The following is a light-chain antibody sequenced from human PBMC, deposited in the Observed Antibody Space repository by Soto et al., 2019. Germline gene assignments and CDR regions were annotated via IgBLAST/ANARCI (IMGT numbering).Light chain of an antibody. V-gene: IGLV1-44*01. Sequence: QSVLTQPPSASGTPGQRVTISCSGSDSNIGSYTVHWYQQLPGTAPKPLIHTTYQRPSGVPDRFSGSKSGTSGSLAISGLQSEDEADYYCASWDESLNGFVFGTGTKVTVL. CDR1: DSNIGSYT. CDR3: ASWDESLNGFV. CDR2: TTY. J-gene: IGLJ1*01.